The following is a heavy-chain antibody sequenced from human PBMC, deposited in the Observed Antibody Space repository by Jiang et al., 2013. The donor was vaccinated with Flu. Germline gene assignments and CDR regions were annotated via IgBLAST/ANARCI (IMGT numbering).Heavy chain of an antibody. CDR3: AKRQGYCSGGSCYSAVEPYYYYGMDV. Sequence: VQLLESGGGLVQPGGSLRLSCAASGFTFSSYAMSWVRQAPGKGLEWVSAISGSGGSTYYADSVKGRFTISRDNSKNTLYLQMNSLRAEDTAVYYCAKRQGYCSGGSCYSAVEPYYYYGMDVWAKGPRSPSP. D-gene: IGHD2-15*01. V-gene: IGHV3-23*01. J-gene: IGHJ6*02. CDR2: ISGSGGST. CDR1: GFTFSSYA.